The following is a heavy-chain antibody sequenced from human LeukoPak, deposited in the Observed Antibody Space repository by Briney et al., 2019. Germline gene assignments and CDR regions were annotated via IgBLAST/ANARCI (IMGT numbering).Heavy chain of an antibody. V-gene: IGHV4-59*01. CDR3: ARGGLAVAVFDY. D-gene: IGHD6-19*01. J-gene: IGHJ4*02. CDR2: IYYSGST. Sequence: PSETLSLTCTVSGGSISSYYWSWIRQPPGKGLEWIGYIYYSGSTNYNPSLKSRVTISVDTSKNQFSLKLSSVTAADTAVYYCARGGLAVAVFDYWGQVTLVTVSS. CDR1: GGSISSYY.